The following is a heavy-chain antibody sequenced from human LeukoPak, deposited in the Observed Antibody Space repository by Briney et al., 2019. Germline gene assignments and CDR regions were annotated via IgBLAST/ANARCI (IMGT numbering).Heavy chain of an antibody. CDR2: IYTSGST. CDR3: ARDSAHFWSGYAFDI. Sequence: PSQTLSLTCTVSGGSISSGSYYWSWIRQPAGKGLEWIGRIYTSGSTNYNPSLKSRVTIPVDTSKNQFSLKLSSVTAADTAVYYCARDSAHFWSGYAFDIWGQGTMVTVSS. CDR1: GGSISSGSYY. V-gene: IGHV4-61*02. J-gene: IGHJ3*02. D-gene: IGHD3-3*02.